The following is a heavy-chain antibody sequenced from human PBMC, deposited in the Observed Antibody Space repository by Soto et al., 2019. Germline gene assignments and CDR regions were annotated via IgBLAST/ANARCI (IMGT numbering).Heavy chain of an antibody. CDR1: GGSISSGGYY. J-gene: IGHJ5*02. CDR2: IYYSGST. V-gene: IGHV4-31*03. CDR3: ARRPAAGTIGWFDP. D-gene: IGHD6-13*01. Sequence: SETLSLTCTVSGGSISSGGYYWSWIRQHPGKGLEWIGYIYYSGSTYYNPSLKSRVTISVDTSKNQFSLKLSSVTAADTAVYYCARRPAAGTIGWFDPWGQGTLVTVSS.